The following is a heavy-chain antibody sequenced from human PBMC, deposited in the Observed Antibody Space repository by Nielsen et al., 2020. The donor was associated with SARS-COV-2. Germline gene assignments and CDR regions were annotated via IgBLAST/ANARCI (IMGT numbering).Heavy chain of an antibody. CDR1: GGSFSGYY. CDR2: INHSGST. CDR3: ARGLGYYYGSGSYYKIDYYYYGMDV. Sequence: SETLSLTCAVYGGSFSGYYWSWIRQPPGKGLEWIGEINHSGSTNYNPSLKSRVTISVDTSKNQFSLKLSSVTAADTAVYYCARGLGYYYGSGSYYKIDYYYYGMDVWGQGTTVTVSS. D-gene: IGHD3-10*01. V-gene: IGHV4-34*01. J-gene: IGHJ6*02.